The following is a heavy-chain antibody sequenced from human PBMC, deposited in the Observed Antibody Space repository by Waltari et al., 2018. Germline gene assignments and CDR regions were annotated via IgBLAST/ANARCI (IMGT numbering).Heavy chain of an antibody. J-gene: IGHJ5*02. CDR3: ARLDYSALRRGCDP. CDR1: GNSIKSAYKY. V-gene: IGHV4-39*01. Sequence: QLQLQESGPGLVKPSETLSLSCTVSGNSIKSAYKYWGLHRQPPGEGQAWIGTVHFSGTTYYNPSLKSRVTISVDTSKNQFSLKLTSVTAADTAVYYCARLDYSALRRGCDPWGQGTLVTVSS. CDR2: VHFSGTT. D-gene: IGHD4-4*01.